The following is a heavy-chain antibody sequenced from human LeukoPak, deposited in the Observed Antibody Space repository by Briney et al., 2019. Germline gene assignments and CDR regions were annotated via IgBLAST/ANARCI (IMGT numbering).Heavy chain of an antibody. Sequence: TGGSLRLSCAASGFTVSSCYMSWVRQAPGKGLEWVSVIYIGGSTYYADSVKGRFTISRDNSKNTLYLQMNSMRAEDTAVYYCARDISSSLGAFNIRGQGTMVTVSS. CDR3: ARDISSSLGAFNI. J-gene: IGHJ3*02. CDR1: GFTVSSCY. V-gene: IGHV3-53*01. D-gene: IGHD6-6*01. CDR2: IYIGGST.